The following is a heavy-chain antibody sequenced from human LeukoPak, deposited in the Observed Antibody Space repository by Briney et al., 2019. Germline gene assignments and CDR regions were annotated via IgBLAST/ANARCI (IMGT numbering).Heavy chain of an antibody. V-gene: IGHV4-30-4*01. J-gene: IGHJ5*02. CDR2: IYYSGST. Sequence: PSETLSLTCTVSGGSISSGDYYWSWLRQPPGKGLEWIGYIYYSGSTYYNPSLKSRVTISVDTSKNQFSLKLSSVTAADTAVYYCARRYSSSWYHWFDPWGQGTLVTVSS. D-gene: IGHD6-13*01. CDR1: GGSISSGDYY. CDR3: ARRYSSSWYHWFDP.